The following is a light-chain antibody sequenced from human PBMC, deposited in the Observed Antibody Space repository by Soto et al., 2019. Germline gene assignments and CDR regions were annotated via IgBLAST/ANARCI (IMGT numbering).Light chain of an antibody. V-gene: IGLV1-44*01. CDR2: GNG. J-gene: IGLJ2*01. CDR1: SSNIGSNT. CDR3: AAWDDSLSGHVV. Sequence: QSVLTQPPSASGTPGQRVTISCSGSSSNIGSNTVNWYQQLPGTAPKLLIYGNGQRPSGVPDRFSGSKSGTSASLAISGLQSEYEADYYCAAWDDSLSGHVVFGGGTKLTVL.